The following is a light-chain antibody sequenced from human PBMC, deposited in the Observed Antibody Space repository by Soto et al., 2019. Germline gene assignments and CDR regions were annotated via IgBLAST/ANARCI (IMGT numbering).Light chain of an antibody. V-gene: IGKV1-8*01. CDR1: QGISSY. CDR2: AAS. CDR3: QQYYSYPGT. J-gene: IGKJ3*01. Sequence: AIRMTQSPSSLSASTGDRVTITCRASQGISSYLAWYQQKPGKAPKLLIYAASTLQSGVPSRFSGSGSGTDFTLTISCLQPEDFATYYCQQYYSYPGTFGHGTKVDIK.